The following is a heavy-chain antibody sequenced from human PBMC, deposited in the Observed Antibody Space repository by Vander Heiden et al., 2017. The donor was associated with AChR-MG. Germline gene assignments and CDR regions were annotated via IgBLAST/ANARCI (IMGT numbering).Heavy chain of an antibody. Sequence: EVQLVESGGGLVKPGGSLRLSCAASGFTFSGYSMSWVRQTPGKGLEWVSSITSSSIYIYYADSVKGRFTISRDNAKTSLYLQMNSLTAEDTAVYYCARDGSGWSRDYWGQGTLVTVSS. V-gene: IGHV3-21*01. CDR3: ARDGSGWSRDY. J-gene: IGHJ4*02. D-gene: IGHD6-19*01. CDR1: GFTFSGYS. CDR2: ITSSSIYI.